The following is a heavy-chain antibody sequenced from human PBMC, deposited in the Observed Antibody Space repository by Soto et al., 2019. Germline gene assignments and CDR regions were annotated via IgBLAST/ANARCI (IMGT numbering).Heavy chain of an antibody. CDR1: GGSISGYY. Sequence: LETLSLTCTVSGGSISGYYWSWIRQPTGKGLEWIGYMYNTGSTVYNPSFKSRVTISVDTSKNQLSLKLNSVTAADTSVYYCARDLWGYCGTDCYPLDVWGQGTTVTVSS. CDR2: MYNTGST. J-gene: IGHJ6*02. D-gene: IGHD2-21*02. CDR3: ARDLWGYCGTDCYPLDV. V-gene: IGHV4-59*01.